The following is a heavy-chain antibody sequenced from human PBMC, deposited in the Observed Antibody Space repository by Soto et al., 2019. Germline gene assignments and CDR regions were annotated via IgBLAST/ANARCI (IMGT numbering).Heavy chain of an antibody. CDR3: AREWSTSGDLDY. CDR1: GFTFSSHS. D-gene: IGHD3-10*01. J-gene: IGHJ4*02. V-gene: IGHV3-30-3*01. Sequence: QVQLVESGGGVVQPGRSLRLSCAASGFTFSSHSIQWVRQAPGKGLEWVAVISYDGSIKYHADSVKCRFTISRDNSKNTAYLQMNSLRAEDTAVFYCAREWSTSGDLDYWGQGTLVIVSS. CDR2: ISYDGSIK.